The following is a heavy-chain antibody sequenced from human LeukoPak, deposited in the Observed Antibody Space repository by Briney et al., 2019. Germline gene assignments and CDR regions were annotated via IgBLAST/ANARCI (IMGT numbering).Heavy chain of an antibody. Sequence: PSETLSLTCTVSGGSISSSYYYWGWIRQPPGKGLEWIGSIYYSGSTYYNPSLKSRVTISVDTSKNQFSLKLRSVTAADTAVYYCARLGGRRGYFRERYYYGMDVWGQGTTVTVSS. CDR3: ARLGGRRGYFRERYYYGMDV. J-gene: IGHJ6*02. D-gene: IGHD3-3*01. V-gene: IGHV4-39*01. CDR2: IYYSGST. CDR1: GGSISSSYYY.